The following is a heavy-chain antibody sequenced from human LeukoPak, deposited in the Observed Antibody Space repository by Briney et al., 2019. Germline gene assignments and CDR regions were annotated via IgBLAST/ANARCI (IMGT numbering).Heavy chain of an antibody. J-gene: IGHJ4*02. CDR3: ARLDYGAPDY. CDR2: IYYSGST. D-gene: IGHD4-17*01. Sequence: SETLSLTCTVSGGSISRTSYYWGWIRQPPGKGLEWIGSIYYSGSTYYNPSLKSRVTISVDTSKNHFSLKLSYVIAADTAMYYCARLDYGAPDYWGQGTLVTVSS. V-gene: IGHV4-39*02. CDR1: GGSISRTSYY.